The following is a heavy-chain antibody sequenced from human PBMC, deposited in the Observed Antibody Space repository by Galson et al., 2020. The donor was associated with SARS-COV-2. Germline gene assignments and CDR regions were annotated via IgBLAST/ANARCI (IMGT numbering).Heavy chain of an antibody. D-gene: IGHD3-9*01. CDR1: GGSISSSSYY. CDR2: IYYSGST. Sequence: SETLSLTCTVSGGSISSSSYYWGWIRQPPGKGLEWIGSIYYSGSTYYNPSLKSRVTISVDTSKNQFSLKLSSVTAADTAVYYCARLNRDILTGYYYHYGMDVWGQGTTVTVSS. V-gene: IGHV4-39*01. CDR3: ARLNRDILTGYYYHYGMDV. J-gene: IGHJ6*02.